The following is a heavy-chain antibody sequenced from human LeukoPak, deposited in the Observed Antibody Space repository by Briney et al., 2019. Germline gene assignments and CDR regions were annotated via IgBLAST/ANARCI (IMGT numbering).Heavy chain of an antibody. CDR3: ARTSIFGVVRFDL. V-gene: IGHV4-59*08. Sequence: SETLSLTCTVSGGSISTNYWSCIRQPPGKGLEWIGNIFYSGRNNYNPSLKSRLTISVDTSKNHFSLKLSSVTAADTAVYYCARTSIFGVVRFDLWGQGTLVTVSS. J-gene: IGHJ5*02. CDR1: GGSISTNY. D-gene: IGHD3-3*02. CDR2: IFYSGRN.